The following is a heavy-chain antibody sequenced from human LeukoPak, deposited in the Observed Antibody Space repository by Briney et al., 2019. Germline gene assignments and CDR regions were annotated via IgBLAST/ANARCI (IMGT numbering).Heavy chain of an antibody. Sequence: PGGSLRLSCAASGFTFNSFWMKWVRQAPGKGLEWVANISPDGSEQHSVDSVMGRITISRDNAKSSLSLQLNSLRVEDTAIYYCARAWHKWNPFDRWGQGTLVTVSS. V-gene: IGHV3-7*05. CDR2: ISPDGSEQ. J-gene: IGHJ4*02. CDR1: GFTFNSFW. CDR3: ARAWHKWNPFDR. D-gene: IGHD1-1*01.